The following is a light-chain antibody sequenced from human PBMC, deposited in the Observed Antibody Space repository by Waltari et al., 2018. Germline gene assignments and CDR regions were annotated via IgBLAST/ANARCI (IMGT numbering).Light chain of an antibody. CDR3: SSYMDTTALEL. CDR1: SSDIGSYNY. J-gene: IGLJ2*01. V-gene: IGLV2-14*03. Sequence: QSALTQPASVSGSPGQSITISCTGTSSDIGSYNYVSWYQQHPGKAPKLIIFDVTTPPSGVSNRFSGPKSGNTASLIISGLQGEDEADYYCSSYMDTTALELFGGGTSLTVL. CDR2: DVT.